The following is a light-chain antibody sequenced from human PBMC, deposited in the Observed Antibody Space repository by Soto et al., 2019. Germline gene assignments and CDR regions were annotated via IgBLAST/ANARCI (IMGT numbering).Light chain of an antibody. CDR2: EVS. V-gene: IGLV2-14*01. CDR1: SSDVGGYKY. CDR3: SSYTTPSTPWV. Sequence: QSAPTQPASVSGSPGQSITISCTGTSSDVGGYKYVSWYQQHPGKGPKLMIYEVSNRPSGVSNRFSGSESGNTASLTTSGLQAEDEADYYCSSYTTPSTPWVFGGGTKLTVL. J-gene: IGLJ3*02.